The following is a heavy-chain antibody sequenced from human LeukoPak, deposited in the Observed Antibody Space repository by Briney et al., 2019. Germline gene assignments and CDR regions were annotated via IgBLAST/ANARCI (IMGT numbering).Heavy chain of an antibody. V-gene: IGHV1-69*13. CDR3: ALPLLANWDAFGI. CDR1: GGTFSSYA. J-gene: IGHJ3*02. CDR2: IIPVFGTA. D-gene: IGHD7-27*01. Sequence: GASVKVSCKASGGTFSSYAISWVRQAPGQGLEWMGGIIPVFGTANYAQKFQGRVTITADESTSTAYMELSSLRSEDTAVYYCALPLLANWDAFGIWGQGTMVTVSS.